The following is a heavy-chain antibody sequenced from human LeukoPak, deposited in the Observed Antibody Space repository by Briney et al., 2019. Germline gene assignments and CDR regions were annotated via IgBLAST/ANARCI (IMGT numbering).Heavy chain of an antibody. CDR1: GFTFSSYA. CDR2: ISYDGSNK. J-gene: IGHJ3*02. CDR3: AYSSGYYHAAFDI. V-gene: IGHV3-30*14. D-gene: IGHD3-22*01. Sequence: GGSLRLSCAASGFTFSSYAMHWVRQAPGKGLEWVAVISYDGSNKYYADSVKGRFTISRDNSKNTLYLQMNSLRAEDTAVYYCAYSSGYYHAAFDIWGQGTMVTVSS.